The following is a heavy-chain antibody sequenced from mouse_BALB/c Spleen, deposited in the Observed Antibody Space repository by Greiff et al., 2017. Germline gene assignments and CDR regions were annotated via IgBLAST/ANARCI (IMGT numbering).Heavy chain of an antibody. J-gene: IGHJ2*01. V-gene: IGHV1-82*01. CDR1: GYAFSSSW. CDR3: ASGSSYFDY. CDR2: IYPGDGDT. Sequence: QVQLQQSGPELVKPGASVKISCKASGYAFSSSWMNWVKQRPGQGLEWIGRIYPGDGDTNYNGKFKGKATLTADKSSSTAYMQLSSLTSVDSAVYFCASGSSYFDYWGQGTTLTVSS.